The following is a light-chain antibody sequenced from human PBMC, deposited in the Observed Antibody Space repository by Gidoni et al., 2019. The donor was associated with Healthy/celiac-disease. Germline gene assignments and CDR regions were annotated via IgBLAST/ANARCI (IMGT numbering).Light chain of an antibody. V-gene: IGKV1-5*03. CDR2: KAS. CDR3: QQYNSYSYT. J-gene: IGKJ2*01. Sequence: DIQMTQSPSTLSASVGDRVTITCRASQSISSWLAWYQQTPVKAPKLLIYKASSLESGVPSRFSGSGSGTEFTLTISSLQPDDFATYYCQQYNSYSYTFGQGTKLEIK. CDR1: QSISSW.